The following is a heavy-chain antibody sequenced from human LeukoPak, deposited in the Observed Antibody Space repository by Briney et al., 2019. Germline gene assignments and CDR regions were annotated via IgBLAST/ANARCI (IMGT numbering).Heavy chain of an antibody. D-gene: IGHD4-17*01. CDR3: ARDLRLRGPTGGY. CDR1: GFTFSSYS. CDR2: ISSSSSTI. Sequence: GGSLRLSCAASGFTFSSYSMNWVRQAPGKGLEWVSYISSSSSTIYYADSVKGRFTISRDNAKNSLYLQMNSLRGEDTAVYYCARDLRLRGPTGGYWGQGTLVTVSS. V-gene: IGHV3-48*01. J-gene: IGHJ4*02.